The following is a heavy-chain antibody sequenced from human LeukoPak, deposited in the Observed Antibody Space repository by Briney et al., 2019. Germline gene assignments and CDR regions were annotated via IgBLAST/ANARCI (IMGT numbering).Heavy chain of an antibody. CDR2: INPNSGGT. V-gene: IGHV1-2*02. CDR1: GSTFTGYY. J-gene: IGHJ6*02. CDR3: ARELIAAAGTHYYGMDV. D-gene: IGHD6-13*01. Sequence: ASVKVSCKASGSTFTGYYMHWVRQAPGQGLEWMGWINPNSGGTNYAQKFQGRVTMTRDTSISTAYMELSRLRSDDTAVYYCARELIAAAGTHYYGMDVWGQGTTVTVSS.